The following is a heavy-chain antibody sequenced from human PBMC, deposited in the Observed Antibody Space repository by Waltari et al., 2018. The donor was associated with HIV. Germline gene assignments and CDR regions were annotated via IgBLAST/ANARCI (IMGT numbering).Heavy chain of an antibody. CDR3: ARVYSTGWDDDY. CDR1: GYTFTDYY. J-gene: IGHJ4*02. CDR2: INPHSGAT. V-gene: IGHV1-2*06. D-gene: IGHD6-19*01. Sequence: QVHLVQSGAEVKKPGASVKVSCKVSGYTFTDYYMHWVRQAHGQGLEWMGRINPHSGATNYEQRFQGRVTMTRDTSINTAYMELSKLTSDDTAVYYCARVYSTGWDDDYWGQGTLVTVSS.